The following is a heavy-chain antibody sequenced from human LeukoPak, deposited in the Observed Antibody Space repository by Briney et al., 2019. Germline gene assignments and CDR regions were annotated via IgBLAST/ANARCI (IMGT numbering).Heavy chain of an antibody. J-gene: IGHJ4*02. Sequence: PSETLSLTCTVSGGSISSYYWNWIRQPPGKGLEWIGYIYYSGSTNYNPSLKSRVTISLDTSKNQFSLNLSSVTAADTAVYYCARARSGYYFDYWGQGTLVTVSS. CDR2: IYYSGST. V-gene: IGHV4-59*01. CDR3: ARARSGYYFDY. D-gene: IGHD3-3*01. CDR1: GGSISSYY.